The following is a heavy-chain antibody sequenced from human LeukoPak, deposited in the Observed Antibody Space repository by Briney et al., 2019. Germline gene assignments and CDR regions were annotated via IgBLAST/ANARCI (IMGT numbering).Heavy chain of an antibody. D-gene: IGHD3-3*01. V-gene: IGHV3-30-3*01. CDR1: GFTFSSFA. J-gene: IGHJ4*02. CDR2: ISYDGSNK. CDR3: ARGRYYDRGGGRFDY. Sequence: GGSLRLSCAASGFTFSSFAMHWVRQAPGKGLEWVAVISYDGSNKYYADSVKGRFTISRDNSKNSMYLQMNTLRVEDTAVYYCARGRYYDRGGGRFDYWGQGTLVTVSS.